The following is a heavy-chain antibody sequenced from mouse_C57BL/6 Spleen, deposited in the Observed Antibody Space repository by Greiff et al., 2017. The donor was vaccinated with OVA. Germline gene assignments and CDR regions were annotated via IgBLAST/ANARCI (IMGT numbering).Heavy chain of an antibody. J-gene: IGHJ1*03. D-gene: IGHD4-1*01. CDR1: GFTFSNYW. CDR3: TANWDRGRYWYFDV. V-gene: IGHV6-3*01. CDR2: IRLKSDNYAT. Sequence: NFLSSGLGLVQPGGSMKLSCVASGFTFSNYWMNWVRQSPEKGLEWVAQIRLKSDNYATHYAESVKGRFTISRDDSKSSVYLQMNNLRAEDTGIYYITANWDRGRYWYFDVWGTGTTVTVSS.